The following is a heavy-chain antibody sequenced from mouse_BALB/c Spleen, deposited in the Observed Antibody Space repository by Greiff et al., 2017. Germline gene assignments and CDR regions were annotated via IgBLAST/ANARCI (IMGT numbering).Heavy chain of an antibody. CDR3: AREGVIDY. CDR1: GFTFSSYG. J-gene: IGHJ2*01. Sequence: EVQVVESGGGLVQPGGSLKLSCAASGFTFSSYGMSWVRQTPDKRLELVATINSNGGSTYYPDSVKGRFTISRDNAKNTLYLQMSSLKSEDTAMYYCAREGVIDYWGQGTTLTVSS. V-gene: IGHV5-6-3*01. CDR2: INSNGGST.